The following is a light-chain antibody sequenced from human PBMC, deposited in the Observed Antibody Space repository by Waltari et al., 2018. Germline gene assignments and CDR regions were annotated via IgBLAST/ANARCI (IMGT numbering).Light chain of an antibody. Sequence: QSALTQPASVSGSPGQSITISCTGTNSDVGGYNYVSWYQQHPGKAPKLMIYDVTERPSGISNRVSGSKSDNTASLTISGLQAEDEADYYCASYTRGGSLVFGGGTRLTVL. J-gene: IGLJ3*02. CDR3: ASYTRGGSLV. V-gene: IGLV2-14*03. CDR2: DVT. CDR1: NSDVGGYNY.